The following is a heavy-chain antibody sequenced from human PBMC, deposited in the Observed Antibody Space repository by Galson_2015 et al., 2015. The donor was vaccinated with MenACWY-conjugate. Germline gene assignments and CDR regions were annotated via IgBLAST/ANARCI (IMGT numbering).Heavy chain of an antibody. V-gene: IGHV3-74*01. D-gene: IGHD3-16*01. Sequence: SLRLSCAASGFTFSSYSMYWVRQAPGKGLVWVSRIYNDGRDITYADSVKGRFTISRDNAKNTLFLQMNSLRAEDTAVYYCARGGIGAFDYWAQGTLVTVSS. CDR1: GFTFSSYS. CDR2: IYNDGRDI. CDR3: ARGGIGAFDY. J-gene: IGHJ4*02.